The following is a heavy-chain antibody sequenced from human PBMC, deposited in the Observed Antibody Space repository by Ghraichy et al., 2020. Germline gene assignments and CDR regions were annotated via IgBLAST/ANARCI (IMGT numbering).Heavy chain of an antibody. Sequence: GGSLRLSCAASGFAFSNYAMNWVRQAPGKGLEWVSLISGSGGHTFYAASVKGRFTISRDNSKNTVYLQMNSLRDEDTAIYYCARELGEWKLAFDIWGQGTKVTVSS. J-gene: IGHJ3*02. CDR1: GFAFSNYA. CDR2: ISGSGGHT. D-gene: IGHD3-16*01. CDR3: ARELGEWKLAFDI. V-gene: IGHV3-23*01.